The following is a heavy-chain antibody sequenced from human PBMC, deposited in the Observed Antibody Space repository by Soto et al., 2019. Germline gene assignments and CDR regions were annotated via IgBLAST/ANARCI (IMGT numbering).Heavy chain of an antibody. CDR2: FDPEDGET. CDR1: GYTLTELS. CDR3: ATQQNYDFWSGYYTNYYGMDV. Sequence: GASVKVSCKVSGYTLTELSMHWLRQAPGKGLEWMGGFDPEDGETIYAQKFQGRVTMTEDTSTDTAYMELSSLRSEDTAVYYCATQQNYDFWSGYYTNYYGMDVWGQGTTVTVSS. D-gene: IGHD3-3*01. V-gene: IGHV1-24*01. J-gene: IGHJ6*02.